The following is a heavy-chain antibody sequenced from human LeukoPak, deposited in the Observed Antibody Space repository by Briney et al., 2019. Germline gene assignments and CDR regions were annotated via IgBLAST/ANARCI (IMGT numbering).Heavy chain of an antibody. CDR1: GFTFSTYA. CDR3: ARDPLPSGSWSGAFDI. Sequence: GGSLRLSCAASGFTFSTYAMHWVRQAPGKGLEYVSAISSNGYSTYYANSVKGRFTISRDNSKNTLYLQMGSLRAEDMAVYYRARDPLPSGSWSGAFDIWGQGTMVTVSS. CDR2: ISSNGYST. D-gene: IGHD6-13*01. V-gene: IGHV3-64*01. J-gene: IGHJ3*02.